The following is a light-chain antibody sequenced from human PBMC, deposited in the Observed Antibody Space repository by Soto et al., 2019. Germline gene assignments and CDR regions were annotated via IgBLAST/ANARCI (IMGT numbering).Light chain of an antibody. Sequence: QSVLTQPPSVSGAPWQRVTISCTGSSSNIGAGYDVHWYQQLPGTAPKLLIYGNSNRPSGVPDRFSGSKSGTSASLAITGLQAEDEADYYCQSYDSSLSGVFGGGTKVTVL. CDR3: QSYDSSLSGV. J-gene: IGLJ3*02. CDR1: SSNIGAGYD. V-gene: IGLV1-40*01. CDR2: GNS.